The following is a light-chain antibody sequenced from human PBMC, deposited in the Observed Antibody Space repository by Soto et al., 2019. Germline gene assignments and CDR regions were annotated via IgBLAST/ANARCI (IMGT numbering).Light chain of an antibody. Sequence: EIVLTQSPGTLSLSPGERATLSCRASQSVSSSYLAWYQQKPGQAPRPLIYGASSRAIGIPDRFSGSGSGTDFTLTIRRLEPEDFAVYYCQQSGSSPWTFGQGNKVEI. CDR3: QQSGSSPWT. CDR2: GAS. CDR1: QSVSSSY. V-gene: IGKV3-20*01. J-gene: IGKJ1*01.